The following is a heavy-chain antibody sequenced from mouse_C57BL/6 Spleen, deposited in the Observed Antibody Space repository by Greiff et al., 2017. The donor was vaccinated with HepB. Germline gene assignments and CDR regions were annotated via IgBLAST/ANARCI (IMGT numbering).Heavy chain of an antibody. CDR2: INPNNGGT. CDR3: ARDYYGPDYFDY. J-gene: IGHJ2*01. D-gene: IGHD2-1*01. V-gene: IGHV1-22*01. CDR1: GYTFTDYN. Sequence: EVQLQQSGPELVKPGASVKMSCKASGYTFTDYNMHWVKQSHGKSLEWIGYINPNNGGTSYNQKFKGKATLTVNKSSSTAYMELRSLTSEDSAVYYCARDYYGPDYFDYWGQSTTLTVSS.